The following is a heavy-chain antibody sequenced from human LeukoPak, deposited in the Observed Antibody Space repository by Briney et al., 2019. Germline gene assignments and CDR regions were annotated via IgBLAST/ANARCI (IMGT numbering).Heavy chain of an antibody. Sequence: GGSLRLSCAASGFTFSSYSMNWVRQAPGKGLEWVSSISSSSSYIYYADSVKGRFTISRDNAKNSLYLQMNSLRAEDTAVYYCARDLEGSLYYFDYWGQGTLVTVSS. V-gene: IGHV3-21*01. CDR3: ARDLEGSLYYFDY. CDR1: GFTFSSYS. CDR2: ISSSSSYI. J-gene: IGHJ4*02. D-gene: IGHD1-26*01.